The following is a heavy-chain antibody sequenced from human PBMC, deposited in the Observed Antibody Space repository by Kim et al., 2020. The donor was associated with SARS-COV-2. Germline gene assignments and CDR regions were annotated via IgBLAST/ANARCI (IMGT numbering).Heavy chain of an antibody. J-gene: IGHJ3*02. CDR2: ISYDGSNK. D-gene: IGHD3-3*01. CDR1: GFTFSSYG. CDR3: AKGDFWSGLGTFDI. V-gene: IGHV3-30*18. Sequence: GGSLRLSCAASGFTFSSYGMHWVRQAPGKGLEWVAVISYDGSNKYYADSVKGRFTISRDNSKNTLYLQMNSLRAEDTAVYYCAKGDFWSGLGTFDIWGQGTMVTVSS.